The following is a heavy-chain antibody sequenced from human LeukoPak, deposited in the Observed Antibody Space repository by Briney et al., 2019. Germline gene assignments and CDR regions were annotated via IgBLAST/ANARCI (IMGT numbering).Heavy chain of an antibody. CDR1: GASIRNYY. V-gene: IGHV4-4*07. Sequence: SETLSLTCTVSGASIRNYYWSWIRQPAGKRLEWIGRIVPSGSTNYNPSLKSRVTMSVDTSKNQFSLKLNSVTAADTAVYYCAKEGAAPGPDFDYWGQGTLVIVSS. D-gene: IGHD6-13*01. CDR3: AKEGAAPGPDFDY. J-gene: IGHJ4*02. CDR2: IVPSGST.